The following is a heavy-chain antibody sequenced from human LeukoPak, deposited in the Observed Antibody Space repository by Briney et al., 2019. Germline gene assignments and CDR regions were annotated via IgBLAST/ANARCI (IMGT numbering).Heavy chain of an antibody. CDR2: IYYSGST. Sequence: SETLSLTCTVSGGSISSYYWSWIRQPPGKGLEWIGYIYYSGSTNYNPSLKSRVTISVDTSKNQFSLKLSSVTAADTAVYYCASAALGYSSGWPLYYFDYWGQGTLVTVSS. D-gene: IGHD6-19*01. J-gene: IGHJ4*02. CDR3: ASAALGYSSGWPLYYFDY. V-gene: IGHV4-59*01. CDR1: GGSISSYY.